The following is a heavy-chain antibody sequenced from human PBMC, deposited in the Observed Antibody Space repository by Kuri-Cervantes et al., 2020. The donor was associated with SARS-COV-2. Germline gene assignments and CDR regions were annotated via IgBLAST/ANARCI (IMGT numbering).Heavy chain of an antibody. CDR3: AKGRGNYYGSGSYDY. CDR1: GFTFSSYA. CDR2: ISGSGGST. J-gene: IGHJ4*02. V-gene: IGHV3-23*01. D-gene: IGHD3-10*01. Sequence: GGSLRLSCAAYGFTFSSYAMSWVRQAPGKGLEWVSAISGSGGSTYYADSVKGRFTISRDNSRNTVYLQMNSLRVEDTAVYYCAKGRGNYYGSGSYDYWGQGTLVTVSS.